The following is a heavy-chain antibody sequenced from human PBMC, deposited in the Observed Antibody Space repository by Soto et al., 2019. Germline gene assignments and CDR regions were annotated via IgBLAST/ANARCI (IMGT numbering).Heavy chain of an antibody. CDR1: GFTFSSYG. CDR3: AKGGYYGSGSYFDL. J-gene: IGHJ2*01. CDR2: ISYDGSNK. D-gene: IGHD3-10*01. Sequence: QVQLVESGGGVVQPGRSLRLSCAASGFTFSSYGMYWVRQAPGKGLEWVAVISYDGSNKYYADSVKGRFTISRDNSKNTLYLQMNSLRAEDTAVYYCAKGGYYGSGSYFDLWGRGTLFTVSS. V-gene: IGHV3-30*18.